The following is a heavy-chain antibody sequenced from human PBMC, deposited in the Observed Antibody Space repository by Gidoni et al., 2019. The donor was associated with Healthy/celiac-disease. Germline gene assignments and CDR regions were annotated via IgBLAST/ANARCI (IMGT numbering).Heavy chain of an antibody. CDR1: GLTVSSTY. Sequence: EVQLVESGGGLIQPGGSLRLSCAASGLTVSSTYMSWVRQAPGKGLEWVSVIYSGGSTYYADSVKGRFTISRDNSKNTLYLQMNSLRAEDTAVYYCASKTTVEYDAFDIWGQGTMVTVSS. J-gene: IGHJ3*02. D-gene: IGHD4-17*01. V-gene: IGHV3-53*01. CDR3: ASKTTVEYDAFDI. CDR2: IYSGGST.